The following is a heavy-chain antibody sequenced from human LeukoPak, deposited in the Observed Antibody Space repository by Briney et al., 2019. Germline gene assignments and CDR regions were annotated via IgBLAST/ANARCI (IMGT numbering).Heavy chain of an antibody. CDR1: GFTFSRYW. Sequence: PGGSLRLSCAASGFTFSRYWMHWLRQAPGKGLVWVSRISPDGSSTSYADSVKGRFTISRDNGKNTLYLQMNSLRAEDTAVYYCASSLTSIPSGMDVWGQGTTVTVSS. J-gene: IGHJ6*02. V-gene: IGHV3-74*01. CDR3: ASSLTSIPSGMDV. CDR2: ISPDGSST.